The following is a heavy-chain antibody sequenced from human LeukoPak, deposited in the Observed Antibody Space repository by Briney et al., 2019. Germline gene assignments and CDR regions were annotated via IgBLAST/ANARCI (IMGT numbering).Heavy chain of an antibody. CDR2: IYGSGYT. D-gene: IGHD6-19*01. J-gene: IGHJ4*02. CDR1: GGSISSGSYY. Sequence: SQTLSLTCTVSGGSISSGSYYWSWIRQPAGKGLEWIGNIYGSGYTNYNPSLKSRVTMSIDTSKNHFSLKLTSVTAADTATYYCARETSLAGFASGLGFNYWGQGILVSVSS. V-gene: IGHV4-61*09. CDR3: ARETSLAGFASGLGFNY.